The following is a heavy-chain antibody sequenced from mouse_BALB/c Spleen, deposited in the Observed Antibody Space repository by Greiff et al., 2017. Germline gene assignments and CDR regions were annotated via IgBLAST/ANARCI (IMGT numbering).Heavy chain of an antibody. D-gene: IGHD1-1*01. CDR3: AREDYGSSSFAY. V-gene: IGHV5-9-4*01. CDR1: GFTFSSYA. CDR2: ISSGGSYT. Sequence: EVKVVESGGGLVKPGGSLKLSCAASGFTFSSYAMSWVRQSPEKRLEWVAEISSGGSYTYYPDTVTGRFTISRDNAKNTLYLEMSSLRSEDTAMYYCAREDYGSSSFAYWGQGTLVTVSA. J-gene: IGHJ3*01.